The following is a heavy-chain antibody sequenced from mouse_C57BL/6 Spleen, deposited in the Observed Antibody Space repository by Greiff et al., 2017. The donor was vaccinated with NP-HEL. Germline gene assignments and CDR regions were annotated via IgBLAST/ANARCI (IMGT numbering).Heavy chain of an antibody. V-gene: IGHV1-19*01. J-gene: IGHJ4*01. CDR3: AREGDVTTVVDYAMDY. D-gene: IGHD1-1*01. Sequence: VQLKESGPVLVKPGASVKMSCKASGYTFTDYYMNWVKQSHGKSLEWIGVINPYNGGTSYNQKFKGKATLTVDKSSSTAYMELNSLTSEDSAVYYCAREGDVTTVVDYAMDYWGQGTSVTVSS. CDR1: GYTFTDYY. CDR2: INPYNGGT.